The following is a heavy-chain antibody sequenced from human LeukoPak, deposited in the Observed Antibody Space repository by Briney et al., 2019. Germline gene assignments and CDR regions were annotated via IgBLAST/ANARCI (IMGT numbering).Heavy chain of an antibody. CDR2: VIPSLGTA. V-gene: IGHV1-69*13. J-gene: IGHJ4*02. D-gene: IGHD5-12*01. Sequence: ASVKVSCKAFGGSFSSSAVSWGRQAPGQGLECLGGVIPSLGTANYPRKFRGRVTISVDDSTNTAYMELSSLRSDDTAVYYCLNGLPGGNNFSFDYWGPGTLVSVSS. CDR3: LNGLPGGNNFSFDY. CDR1: GGSFSSSA.